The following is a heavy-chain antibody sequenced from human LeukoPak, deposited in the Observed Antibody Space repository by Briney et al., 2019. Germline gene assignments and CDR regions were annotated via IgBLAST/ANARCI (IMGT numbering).Heavy chain of an antibody. CDR3: ARGGQWFGETNYFDY. CDR1: GFTFSSYA. Sequence: GGSLRLSCAASGFTFSSYAMHWVRQAPGKGLEWVAVISYDERNKYYADSVNGRFTISRDNSKKTLYLQMNSLRAEDTAVYYCARGGQWFGETNYFDYWGQGTLVTVSS. CDR2: ISYDERNK. D-gene: IGHD3-10*01. J-gene: IGHJ4*02. V-gene: IGHV3-30*04.